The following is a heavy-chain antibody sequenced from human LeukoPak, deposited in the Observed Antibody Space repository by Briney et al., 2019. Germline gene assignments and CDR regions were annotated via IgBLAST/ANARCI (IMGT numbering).Heavy chain of an antibody. Sequence: GGSLRLSCAASGFTFSSYAMSWVRQAPGKGLEWVSVISGSGGSTSYADSVKGRFTVSRDNSKNRLYLQMNSLRAEDTAIYYCAKDYDTVTGYYSLSDYWGQGTLVTVSS. CDR2: ISGSGGST. CDR1: GFTFSSYA. D-gene: IGHD3-9*01. J-gene: IGHJ4*02. CDR3: AKDYDTVTGYYSLSDY. V-gene: IGHV3-23*01.